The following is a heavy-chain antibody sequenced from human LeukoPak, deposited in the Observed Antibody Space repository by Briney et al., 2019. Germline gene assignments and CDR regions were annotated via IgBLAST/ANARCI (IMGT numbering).Heavy chain of an antibody. CDR2: ISWNSGSI. V-gene: IGHV3-9*01. CDR1: GFTFDDYA. D-gene: IGHD3-10*01. CDR3: AGRGYYTDAFDI. J-gene: IGHJ3*02. Sequence: GRSLRLSCAASGFTFDDYAMHWVRQAPGKGLEWVSGISWNSGSIGYADSVKGRFTISRDNAKYSLYLQMNSLRAEDTALYYCAGRGYYTDAFDIWGQGTMVTVSS.